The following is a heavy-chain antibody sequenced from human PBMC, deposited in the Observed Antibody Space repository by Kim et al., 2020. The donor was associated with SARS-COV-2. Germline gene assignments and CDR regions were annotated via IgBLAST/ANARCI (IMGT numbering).Heavy chain of an antibody. V-gene: IGHV1-2*06. Sequence: ASVKVSCKASGYTFSGYYMHWVRQAPGQGLEWMGRMNPNSGATNYAQKFQGRVTMTRDTSINTAYMELSSLRSDDTAVYYCERSKSPLPFAYWGQGTLVPISS. J-gene: IGHJ4*02. CDR1: GYTFSGYY. CDR3: ERSKSPLPFAY. CDR2: MNPNSGAT.